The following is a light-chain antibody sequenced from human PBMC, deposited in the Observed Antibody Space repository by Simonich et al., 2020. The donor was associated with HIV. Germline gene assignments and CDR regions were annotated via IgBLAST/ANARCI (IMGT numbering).Light chain of an antibody. V-gene: IGKV1-8*01. Sequence: AIRMTQSPSSLSASIGDRVTITCRASQCIRSYLAWYQQEAGKAPKLLIYAASTLQSGVPSRFSGSGSGTDFTLTISLQSEDSATYYCQQYYSYPLTFGGGTKVEIK. CDR3: QQYYSYPLT. J-gene: IGKJ4*01. CDR2: AAS. CDR1: QCIRSY.